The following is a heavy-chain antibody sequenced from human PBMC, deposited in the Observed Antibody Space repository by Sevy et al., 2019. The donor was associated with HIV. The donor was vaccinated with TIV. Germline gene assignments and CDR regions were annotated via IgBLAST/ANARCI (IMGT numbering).Heavy chain of an antibody. CDR2: IAYDASNK. V-gene: IGHV3-30*18. CDR3: AKDRLEMATITDPSDY. J-gene: IGHJ4*02. CDR1: GFTFSNYV. Sequence: GGSLRLSCAASGFTFSNYVMHWVRQAPGKGLEWVAVIAYDASNKYYADSVRGRFTISGDNSKNTLYLQMNSLRDEDTAVYYCAKDRLEMATITDPSDYWGQGILVTVSS. D-gene: IGHD5-12*01.